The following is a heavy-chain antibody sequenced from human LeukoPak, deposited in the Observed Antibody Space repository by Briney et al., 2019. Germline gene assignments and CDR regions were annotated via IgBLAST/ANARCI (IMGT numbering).Heavy chain of an antibody. CDR2: IGWNGGST. V-gene: IGHV3-20*04. J-gene: IGHJ4*02. CDR1: GFTFDDYG. Sequence: GGSLRLSCAASGFTFDDYGMTWVRQAPGKGLEWVSGIGWNGGSTAYADSVKGRVTISRDNAKNSVYLQMNNLRVEDTALYYCARQGAAAGPDYWGQGTLVTVSS. D-gene: IGHD6-13*01. CDR3: ARQGAAAGPDY.